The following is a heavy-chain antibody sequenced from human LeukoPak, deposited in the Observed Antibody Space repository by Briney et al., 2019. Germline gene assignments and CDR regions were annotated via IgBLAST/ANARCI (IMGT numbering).Heavy chain of an antibody. CDR3: AKAFSGGKWTPDH. CDR2: ISGSGDNT. D-gene: IGHD3-3*02. V-gene: IGHV3-23*01. Sequence: PGGSLRLSCAASGFTFSNYAMSWVRQAPGKGLEWVSAISGSGDNTYYADSVKGRFTVSRDNSKDTLYLQMNSLRADDTAVYYCAKAFSGGKWTPDHWGQGTLVTVSS. J-gene: IGHJ4*02. CDR1: GFTFSNYA.